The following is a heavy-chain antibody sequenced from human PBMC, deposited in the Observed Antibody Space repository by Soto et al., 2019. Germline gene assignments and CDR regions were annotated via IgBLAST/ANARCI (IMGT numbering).Heavy chain of an antibody. CDR3: AREGGYDSPHGC. CDR1: GGFISNGDYH. D-gene: IGHD5-12*01. Sequence: ASETLSLTCTVSGGFISNGDYHWSWIRQPPGKGLEWIGYTYPSGSTYYNASLRSRVTISIDASKNQFSLKLNSVTAADTAVYYCAREGGYDSPHGCWGQGTLVTVSS. CDR2: TYPSGST. J-gene: IGHJ4*02. V-gene: IGHV4-30-4*01.